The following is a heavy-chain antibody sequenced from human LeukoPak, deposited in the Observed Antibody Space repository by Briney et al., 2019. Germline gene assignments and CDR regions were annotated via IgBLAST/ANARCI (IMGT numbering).Heavy chain of an antibody. J-gene: IGHJ4*02. CDR1: GFTFSSYA. CDR2: ISYDGTNK. V-gene: IGHV3-30*01. CDR3: ARDLTGWGESSGYSDY. Sequence: GGSLGLSCAASGFTFSSYAMHWVRQAPGKGLEWVALISYDGTNKFYEDSVKGRFTISRDNSKNTLFLQVNSLRAEDTAVYYCARDLTGWGESSGYSDYWGQGTLVTVSS. D-gene: IGHD3-22*01.